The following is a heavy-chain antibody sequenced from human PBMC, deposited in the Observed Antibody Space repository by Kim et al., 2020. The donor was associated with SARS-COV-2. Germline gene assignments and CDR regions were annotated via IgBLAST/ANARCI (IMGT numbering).Heavy chain of an antibody. CDR3: AKSDILTGYYY. CDR2: T. Sequence: TYYADSVKGRFTISRDNSKNTLYLQMNSLRAEDTAVYYCAKSDILTGYYYWGQGTLVTVSS. V-gene: IGHV3-23*01. D-gene: IGHD3-9*01. J-gene: IGHJ4*02.